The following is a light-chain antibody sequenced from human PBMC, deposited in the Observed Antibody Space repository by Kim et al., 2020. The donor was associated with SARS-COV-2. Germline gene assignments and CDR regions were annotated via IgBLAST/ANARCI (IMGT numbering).Light chain of an antibody. V-gene: IGKV1-33*01. CDR3: QQYDNFRALT. CDR1: RDIGNF. Sequence: DIQMTQSPSSLSASVGDRVTITCQASRDIGNFLNWYQQKPGKPPNLLIYDASKLESGVPSRFSGSGSGTDFTFTISSLQPEDIGTYYCQQYDNFRALTCGGGTKVDIK. J-gene: IGKJ4*01. CDR2: DAS.